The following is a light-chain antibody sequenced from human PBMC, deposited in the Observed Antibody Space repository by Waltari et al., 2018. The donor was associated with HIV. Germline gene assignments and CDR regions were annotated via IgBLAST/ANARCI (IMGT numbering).Light chain of an antibody. CDR1: RSDAGNYNY. CDR2: DVS. Sequence: QSALTQPASVSGSPGQSITISCTGTRSDAGNYNYVSWYQQHPGKAPKLMIYDVSKRPSGVSNRFSGSKSGNTASLTISGLQAEDEADYYCCSYAGSSTFVFGTGTKVTVL. V-gene: IGLV2-23*02. J-gene: IGLJ1*01. CDR3: CSYAGSSTFV.